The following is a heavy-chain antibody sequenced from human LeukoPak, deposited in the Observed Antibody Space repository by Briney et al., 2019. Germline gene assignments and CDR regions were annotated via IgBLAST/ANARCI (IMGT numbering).Heavy chain of an antibody. Sequence: GRSLRLSCAVSGFTLSNYGMHWVRQAPGKGLEWVAVISYDGSNKYYADSVKGRFTISRDNSKNTLYLQMNSLRAEDTAVYYCVRDYGGTWGQGTLVTVSS. CDR1: GFTLSNYG. V-gene: IGHV3-30*03. CDR2: ISYDGSNK. CDR3: VRDYGGT. J-gene: IGHJ5*02. D-gene: IGHD4-23*01.